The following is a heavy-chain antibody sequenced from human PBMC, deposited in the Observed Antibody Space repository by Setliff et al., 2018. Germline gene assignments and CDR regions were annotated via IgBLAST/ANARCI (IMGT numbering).Heavy chain of an antibody. D-gene: IGHD1-26*01. J-gene: IGHJ4*02. V-gene: IGHV1-18*01. CDR1: GYTFTSYG. CDR3: ATSYSGSYYGY. CDR2: ISPYNGDT. Sequence: ASVKVSCKPSGYTFTSYGISWVRQAPGQGLEWMGWISPYNGDTEYAQKFQGRVTLTTDTSTSTAHMELSSLRSEDTAVYYCATSYSGSYYGYWGQGTLVTVSS.